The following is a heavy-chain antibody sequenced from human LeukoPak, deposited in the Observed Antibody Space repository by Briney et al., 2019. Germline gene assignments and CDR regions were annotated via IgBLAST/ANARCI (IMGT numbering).Heavy chain of an antibody. CDR2: INPSGGST. V-gene: IGHV1-46*01. J-gene: IGHJ4*02. CDR3: ARGRYYYGSSGYYPDY. Sequence: VASVKVSCKASGYTFTSYYMHWVRQAPGQGLEWMGIINPSGGSTSYAQKFQGRVTMTRDTSTSTVYMELSSQRSEDTAVYYCARGRYYYGSSGYYPDYWGQGTLVTVSS. D-gene: IGHD3-22*01. CDR1: GYTFTSYY.